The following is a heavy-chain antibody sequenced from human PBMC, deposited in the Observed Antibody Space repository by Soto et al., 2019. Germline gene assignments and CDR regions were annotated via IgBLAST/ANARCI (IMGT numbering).Heavy chain of an antibody. D-gene: IGHD6-19*01. CDR2: INHSGST. V-gene: IGHV4-34*01. CDR1: GGSFSGYY. Sequence: QVQLQQWGAGLLKPSETLSLTCAVYGGSFSGYYWSWIRQPPGQGLEWIGEINHSGSTNYNPSLKSRVTISVDTYKNQFSLKLSSVTAADTAVYYCARGRVMWLVPWRWFDPWGQGTLVTVSS. CDR3: ARGRVMWLVPWRWFDP. J-gene: IGHJ5*02.